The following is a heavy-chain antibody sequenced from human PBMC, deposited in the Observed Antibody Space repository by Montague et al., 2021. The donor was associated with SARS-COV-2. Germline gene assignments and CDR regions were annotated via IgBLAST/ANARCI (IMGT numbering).Heavy chain of an antibody. CDR3: ARHGLRGYSYFDPGSH. D-gene: IGHD5-12*01. J-gene: IGHJ4*02. V-gene: IGHV4-39*01. CDR1: GGSIVSSSYY. CDR2: LYYSART. Sequence: SETLSLTCTVSGGSIVSSSYYWDWIRQPPGQGLEYIGSLYYSARTFHNPSLTSRVTMSVDTSRHQFSLNLTSVTAADTGRYFCARHGLRGYSYFDPGSHWGRGIMVIVSS.